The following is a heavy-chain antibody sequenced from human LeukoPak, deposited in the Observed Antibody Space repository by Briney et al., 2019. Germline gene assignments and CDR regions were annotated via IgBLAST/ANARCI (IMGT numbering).Heavy chain of an antibody. D-gene: IGHD3-3*01. J-gene: IGHJ4*02. V-gene: IGHV3-15*01. CDR3: ARDVIYDSEIYSYGDS. Sequence: KPGGSLRLSCAASGFTFSHAWMSWVRQAPGKGLEWVGRIKSKTDGGTTDYAAPVKGRFTISRDGSKNALYLQMNSLRAEDTAVYYCARDVIYDSEIYSYGDSWGQGTRVTVSS. CDR2: IKSKTDGGTT. CDR1: GFTFSHAW.